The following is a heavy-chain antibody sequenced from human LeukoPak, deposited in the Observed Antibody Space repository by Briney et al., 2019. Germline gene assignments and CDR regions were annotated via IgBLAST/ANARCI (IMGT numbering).Heavy chain of an antibody. D-gene: IGHD3-10*01. Sequence: ASVKVSCKVSGYTLTELSMHWVRQAPGKGLEWMGGFDPEDGETIYAQKFRGRVTMTEDTSTDTAYMELSSLRSEDTAVYYCATDRSEGTYYYGSGSYYNWFDPWGQGTLVTVSS. CDR1: GYTLTELS. CDR2: FDPEDGET. J-gene: IGHJ5*02. V-gene: IGHV1-24*01. CDR3: ATDRSEGTYYYGSGSYYNWFDP.